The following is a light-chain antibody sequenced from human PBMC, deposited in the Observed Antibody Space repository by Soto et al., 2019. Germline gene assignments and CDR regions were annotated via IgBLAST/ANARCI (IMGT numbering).Light chain of an antibody. J-gene: IGKJ4*01. CDR3: QQYGSSRLT. CDR2: GAS. CDR1: QNVNSNF. Sequence: EIVLTQSPGTLSLSPGERATLSCRASQNVNSNFFAWYQQKAGQAPRLLIYGASSRATGIPDRFSGSGSGTDFTLTISRLEPEDFAVYYCQQYGSSRLTFGGGTKVDI. V-gene: IGKV3-20*01.